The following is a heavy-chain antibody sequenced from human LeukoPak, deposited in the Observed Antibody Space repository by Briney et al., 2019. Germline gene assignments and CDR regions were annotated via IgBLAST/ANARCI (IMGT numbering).Heavy chain of an antibody. V-gene: IGHV1-8*03. CDR3: ARDGVGATLLDY. J-gene: IGHJ4*02. CDR1: GYTFTSYD. Sequence: ASVKVSCKASGYTFTSYDINWVRQATGQGLEWMGWMNPNSGNTGYAQKFQGRVTITRNTSISTAYMELSRLRSDDTAVYYCARDGVGATLLDYWGQGTLVTVSS. CDR2: MNPNSGNT. D-gene: IGHD1-26*01.